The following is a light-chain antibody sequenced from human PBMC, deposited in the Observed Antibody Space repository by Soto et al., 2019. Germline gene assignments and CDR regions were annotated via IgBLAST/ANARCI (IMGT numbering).Light chain of an antibody. J-gene: IGLJ3*02. CDR1: SSDVGSYNY. V-gene: IGLV2-14*01. Sequence: QSVLTQPASVSGSPGQSITISCTGTSSDVGSYNYVSWYQQHPGKAPKLMIYEVSNRPSGVSNRFSGSKSGNTASLTISGLQAEDGADYCCSSYTSSSTRVFGGGTKLTVL. CDR3: SSYTSSSTRV. CDR2: EVS.